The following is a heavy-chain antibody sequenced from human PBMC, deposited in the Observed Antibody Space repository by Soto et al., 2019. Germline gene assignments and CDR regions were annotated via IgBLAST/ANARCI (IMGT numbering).Heavy chain of an antibody. CDR2: INPETGGT. Sequence: ASEKVSCKASGYTFTGYYLHWVREAPGQALERMGWINPETGGTSYAQKFQGRVTLSRDTSINTAYLEVSRLRFDDAAVYFCASERYQVISDGMDVWGQGTTVTVSS. V-gene: IGHV1-2*02. D-gene: IGHD2-21*01. CDR3: ASERYQVISDGMDV. CDR1: GYTFTGYY. J-gene: IGHJ6*02.